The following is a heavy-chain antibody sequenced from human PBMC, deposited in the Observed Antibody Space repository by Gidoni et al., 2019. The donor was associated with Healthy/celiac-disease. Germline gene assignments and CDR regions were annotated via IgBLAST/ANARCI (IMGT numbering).Heavy chain of an antibody. D-gene: IGHD3-10*01. V-gene: IGHV3-15*01. CDR3: TTRETTPGPEKGHGSGSYWGY. Sequence: EVQLVASGGGLLNPGWSLRLSCASSGFTFINAWLIGARQAPGKGLEWVGSSKSKTDGETTDYAATVKGRLTISRDDSKNTLYLQMNRLKTEDTAVYYCTTRETTPGPEKGHGSGSYWGYWGQGTLVTVSS. J-gene: IGHJ4*02. CDR2: SKSKTDGETT. CDR1: GFTFINAW.